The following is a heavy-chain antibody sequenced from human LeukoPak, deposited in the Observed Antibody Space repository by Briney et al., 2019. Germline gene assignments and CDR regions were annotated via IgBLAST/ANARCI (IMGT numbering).Heavy chain of an antibody. D-gene: IGHD6-13*01. V-gene: IGHV3-23*01. J-gene: IGHJ4*02. CDR2: ITGSGAFT. CDR3: ARRWSFDH. Sequence: GGSLRLSCAASGFTFIKYSMTWVRQAPGKGLEWVSAITGSGAFTDYADSVKGRFTISRDNSKNTLYLQMNSLRVEDTAVYYCARRWSFDHWGQGTLVTVSS. CDR1: GFTFIKYS.